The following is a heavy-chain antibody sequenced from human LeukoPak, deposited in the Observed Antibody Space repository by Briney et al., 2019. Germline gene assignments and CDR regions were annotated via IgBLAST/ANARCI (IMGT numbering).Heavy chain of an antibody. Sequence: GESLKISCKGSGYSFTNYWIAWVRQMPGKGLEWMGIVYPGDSDTRYSPSFQGQVTISADKSISTAYLQWSSLKASDTAFYYCARDTSGYSRFDCWGQGTLVTVSS. D-gene: IGHD3-22*01. J-gene: IGHJ4*02. CDR2: VYPGDSDT. CDR1: GYSFTNYW. V-gene: IGHV5-51*01. CDR3: ARDTSGYSRFDC.